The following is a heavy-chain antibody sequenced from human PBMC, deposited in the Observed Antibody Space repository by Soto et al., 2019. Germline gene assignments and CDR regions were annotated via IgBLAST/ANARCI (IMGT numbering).Heavy chain of an antibody. CDR3: ASGGYSYGDYYYGMDV. CDR1: GFTFSSYA. V-gene: IGHV3-30-3*01. J-gene: IGHJ6*02. CDR2: ISYDGSNK. D-gene: IGHD5-18*01. Sequence: QVQLLESGGGVVQPGRSLRLSCAASGFTFSSYAMHWVRQAPGKGLEWVAVISYDGSNKYYADSVKGRFTISRDNSKNTLYLQMNSLRAEDTAVYYCASGGYSYGDYYYGMDVWGQGTTVTVSS.